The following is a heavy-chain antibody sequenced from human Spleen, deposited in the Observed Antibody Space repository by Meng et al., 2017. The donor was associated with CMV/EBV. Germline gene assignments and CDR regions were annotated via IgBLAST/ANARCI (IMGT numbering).Heavy chain of an antibody. Sequence: GESLKISCAASGFTFSSYGLHWVRQAPGKGLEWVAFIRYDGSHKYYADSVKGRFTISRDNSKNTLYLQMKSLRAEDTAVYYCAKDALYYYDSAYWGQGTLVTVSS. J-gene: IGHJ4*02. CDR1: GFTFSSYG. CDR3: AKDALYYYDSAY. D-gene: IGHD3-22*01. CDR2: IRYDGSHK. V-gene: IGHV3-30*02.